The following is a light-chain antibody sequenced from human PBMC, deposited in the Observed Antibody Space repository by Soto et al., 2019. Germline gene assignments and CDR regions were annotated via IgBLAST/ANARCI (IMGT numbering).Light chain of an antibody. CDR1: QNIDIF. V-gene: IGKV1-39*01. CDR2: GAS. J-gene: IGKJ4*01. CDR3: QQSYSAPPLT. Sequence: DTQMTQSPSSPSASVGDRVTITCRASQNIDIFLNWYHQKPGRAPNLLIYGASTLQNGVPSRFSGSGSGTDFSLTISSLQPEDFGTYYCQQSYSAPPLTFGAGTKVDIK.